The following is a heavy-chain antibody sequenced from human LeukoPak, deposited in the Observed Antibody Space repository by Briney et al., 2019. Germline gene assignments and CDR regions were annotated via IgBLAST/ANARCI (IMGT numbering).Heavy chain of an antibody. D-gene: IGHD2-21*02. CDR3: ARSIGDIVVVTAFAFDI. CDR2: IIPILGIA. Sequence: SVKVSCKASGGTFSSYAISWVRQAPGQGLEWMGRIIPILGIANYAQKFQGRVTITADKSTSTAYMELSSLRSEDTAVYYCARSIGDIVVVTAFAFDIWGQGTMVTVSS. V-gene: IGHV1-69*04. CDR1: GGTFSSYA. J-gene: IGHJ3*02.